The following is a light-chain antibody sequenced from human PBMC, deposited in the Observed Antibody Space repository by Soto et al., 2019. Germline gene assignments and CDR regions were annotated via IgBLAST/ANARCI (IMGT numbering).Light chain of an antibody. J-gene: IGKJ3*01. Sequence: DIQMTQSPSSLSASVGDRVTITFRASQSISNYLNWYQQKPGKAPKLLIFAASNLQSGVPSRFSGSGSGTDFTLTISSLQPEDFATYYCQESYNTLTFTLGPRTKVDI. CDR3: QESYNTLTFT. CDR2: AAS. V-gene: IGKV1-39*01. CDR1: QSISNY.